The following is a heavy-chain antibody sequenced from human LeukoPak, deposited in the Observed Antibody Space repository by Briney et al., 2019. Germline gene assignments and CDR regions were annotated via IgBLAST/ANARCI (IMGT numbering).Heavy chain of an antibody. Sequence: PGGSLRLSCAASGFTFSSYAMSWVRQAPGKGLEWVSAISGSGGSTYYADSVKGRFTISRDNSKNTLHLQMNSLRAEDTAVYYCASDRASYYYGSGSYYSPYWGQGTLVTVSS. J-gene: IGHJ4*02. CDR1: GFTFSSYA. CDR2: ISGSGGST. D-gene: IGHD3-10*01. CDR3: ASDRASYYYGSGSYYSPY. V-gene: IGHV3-23*01.